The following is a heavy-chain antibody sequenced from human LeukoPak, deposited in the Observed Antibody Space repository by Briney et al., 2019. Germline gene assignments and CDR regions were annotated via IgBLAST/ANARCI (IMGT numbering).Heavy chain of an antibody. CDR1: GFTFSSYW. CDR2: IKQDGSEK. V-gene: IGHV3-7*03. CDR3: ARAPYGDSNPDY. Sequence: GGSLRLSCAASGFTFSSYWMSWVRQAPGKGLEWVANIKQDGSEKYYVDSVKGRFTISRDNAKNSLYLQMNSLRAEDTALYHCARAPYGDSNPDYWGQGTLVTVSS. J-gene: IGHJ4*02. D-gene: IGHD4-17*01.